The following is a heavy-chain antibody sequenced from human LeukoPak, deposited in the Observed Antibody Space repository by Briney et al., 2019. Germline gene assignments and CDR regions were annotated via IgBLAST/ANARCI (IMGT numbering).Heavy chain of an antibody. CDR3: ARGVTGRYCSTSSCHWRAWFDP. V-gene: IGHV1-69*13. Sequence: GASVKVSCKASGGTFSSYSISWVRQAPGQGLEWRGGNIPIFATANYAQKFQGRVTISADESTRAVYMELSSLRSEDTAVYYCARGVTGRYCSTSSCHWRAWFDPWGQGTLVTVSS. CDR2: NIPIFATA. D-gene: IGHD2-2*01. J-gene: IGHJ5*02. CDR1: GGTFSSYS.